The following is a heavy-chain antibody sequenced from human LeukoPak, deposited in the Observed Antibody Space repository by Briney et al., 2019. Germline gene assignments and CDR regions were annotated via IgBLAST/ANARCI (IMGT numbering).Heavy chain of an antibody. D-gene: IGHD2-21*02. CDR1: VFTFSSYF. CDR3: ARDQIMVTTILDYYYGMDV. CDR2: ISYDGSNK. V-gene: IGHV3-30-3*01. Sequence: GGSLRLSCAASVFTFSSYFMHWVRQAPCKGLEWVATISYDGSNKSYADSVKGRFTISRDNSKNTLYLQMNSLRAEDTAVYYCARDQIMVTTILDYYYGMDVWGQGTTVTVSS. J-gene: IGHJ6*02.